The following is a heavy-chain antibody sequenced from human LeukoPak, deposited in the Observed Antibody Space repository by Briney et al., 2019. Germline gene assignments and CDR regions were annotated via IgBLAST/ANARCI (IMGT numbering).Heavy chain of an antibody. V-gene: IGHV1-2*02. Sequence: ASVKVSCKASGYTFTGYYMHWVRQAPGQGLEWMGWINPNSGGTNYAQKFQGRVTMTRDTSISTAYMELSRLRSDDTAVYYCARGNTIFGVVIIQVAFDIWGQGTMVTVSS. CDR1: GYTFTGYY. D-gene: IGHD3-3*01. CDR3: ARGNTIFGVVIIQVAFDI. CDR2: INPNSGGT. J-gene: IGHJ3*02.